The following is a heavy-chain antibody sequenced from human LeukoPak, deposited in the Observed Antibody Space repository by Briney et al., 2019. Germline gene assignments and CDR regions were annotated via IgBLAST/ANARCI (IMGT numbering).Heavy chain of an antibody. CDR1: GYTFTTYW. J-gene: IGHJ5*02. D-gene: IGHD5-12*01. CDR3: ARRVTTSIWFDP. CDR2: IYPGDSDT. V-gene: IGHV5-51*01. Sequence: GESLQISCQGFGYTFTTYWIGWVRQLPGKGLEWMGIIYPGDSDTRYSPSFQGQVTISADKSISTAYLQWSSLKASDTAMYYCARRVTTSIWFDPWGQGTLVTVSS.